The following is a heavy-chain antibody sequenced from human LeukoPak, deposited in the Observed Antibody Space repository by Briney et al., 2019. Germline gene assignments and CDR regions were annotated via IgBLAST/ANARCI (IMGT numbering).Heavy chain of an antibody. D-gene: IGHD2-15*01. CDR3: AREPLTDRSGGNCYSWGFDY. J-gene: IGHJ4*02. Sequence: GGSLRLSCAASGFTFSSYCMHWVRQAPGKGLEWVSYISISSGITYYAASVKGRFTISRDNGKNSLYLQMNSLRAEDTAVYYCAREPLTDRSGGNCYSWGFDYWGQGTLVTVSS. V-gene: IGHV3-48*01. CDR1: GFTFSSYC. CDR2: ISISSGIT.